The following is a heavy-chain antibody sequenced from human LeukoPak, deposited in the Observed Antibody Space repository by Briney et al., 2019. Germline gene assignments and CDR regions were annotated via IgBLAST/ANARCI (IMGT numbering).Heavy chain of an antibody. V-gene: IGHV3-21*01. CDR1: GFTFSSYS. CDR2: ISSSSYI. D-gene: IGHD2-2*01. CDR3: ARYCSSTSCRLDY. J-gene: IGHJ4*02. Sequence: GGSLRLSXAASGFTFSSYSMNWVRQAPGKGLEWVSSISSSSYIYYADSVKGRFTISRDNAKNSLYLQMNSLRAEDTAVYYCARYCSSTSCRLDYWGQGTLVTVSS.